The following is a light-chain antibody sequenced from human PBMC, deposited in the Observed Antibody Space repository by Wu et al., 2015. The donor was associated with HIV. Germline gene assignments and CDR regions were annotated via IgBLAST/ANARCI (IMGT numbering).Light chain of an antibody. V-gene: IGKV3-20*01. J-gene: IGKJ2*01. CDR2: SSS. CDR3: QRYGSSSYT. Sequence: EIVLTQSPGTLSLSPGERATLSCRASQTVNSQYLAWYQQKFGQAPRLLIYSSSIRARGIPDRFSGSGSGTDFSLTISRLEPEDFAVYYCQRYGSSSYTFGQGTKLESK. CDR1: QTVNSQY.